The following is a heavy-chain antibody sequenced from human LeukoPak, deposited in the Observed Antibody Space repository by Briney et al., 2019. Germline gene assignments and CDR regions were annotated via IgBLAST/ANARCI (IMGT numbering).Heavy chain of an antibody. Sequence: PSETLSFTCTVSGGSISSYYGTWIRQPPGKGLEWIGYIYYSGSTNYNPSLKSRVTISVDTSKNQFSLKLSYVDAADTAVYYCAGAAASRSLDYWGQGTLVTVSS. V-gene: IGHV4-59*01. CDR1: GGSISSYY. CDR2: IYYSGST. J-gene: IGHJ4*02. CDR3: AGAAASRSLDY. D-gene: IGHD6-6*01.